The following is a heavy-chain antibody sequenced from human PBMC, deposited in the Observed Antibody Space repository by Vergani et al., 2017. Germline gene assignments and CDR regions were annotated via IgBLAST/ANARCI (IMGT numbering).Heavy chain of an antibody. J-gene: IGHJ3*02. D-gene: IGHD6-19*01. Sequence: EVQLLESGGDLVQPGGSLRLSCAASGFTFIMYAMSWVRQAPGKGLEWVSTLSASDRRTHYADSVKCRFTISRDISKNTLLLHMNSLRPEDTAVYYCAKVGRSEVAGTFGAFDIWGQGTMVTVSS. CDR3: AKVGRSEVAGTFGAFDI. CDR2: LSASDRRT. V-gene: IGHV3-23*01. CDR1: GFTFIMYA.